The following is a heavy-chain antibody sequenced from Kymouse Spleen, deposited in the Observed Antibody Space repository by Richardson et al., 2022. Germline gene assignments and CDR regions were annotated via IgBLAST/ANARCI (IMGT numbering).Heavy chain of an antibody. J-gene: IGHJ3*02. D-gene: IGHD1-7*01. CDR1: GFTFSSYW. CDR3: ARDRDQGITGTYDAFDI. V-gene: IGHV3-7*01. CDR2: IKQDGSEK. Sequence: EVQLVESGGGLVQPGGSLRLSCAASGFTFSSYWMSWVRQAPGKGLEWVANIKQDGSEKYYVDSVKGRFTISRDNAKNSLYLQMNSLRAEDTAVYYCARDRDQGITGTYDAFDIWGQGTMVTVSS.